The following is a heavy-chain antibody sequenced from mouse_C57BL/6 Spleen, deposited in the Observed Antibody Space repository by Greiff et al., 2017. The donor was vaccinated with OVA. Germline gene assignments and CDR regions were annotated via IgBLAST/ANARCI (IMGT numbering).Heavy chain of an antibody. CDR1: GFSLSTSGMG. D-gene: IGHD2-5*01. CDR3: ARRGSNYLEYFDV. CDR2: IYWDDDK. Sequence: VKLQESGPGILQSSQTLSLTCSFSGFSLSTSGMGVSWLRQPSGQGLEWLVHIYWDDDKRYNPSLKSRLTISKDTSRNHVFLKITSVDTADTATYNCARRGSNYLEYFDVWGTGTTVTVSS. J-gene: IGHJ1*03. V-gene: IGHV8-12*01.